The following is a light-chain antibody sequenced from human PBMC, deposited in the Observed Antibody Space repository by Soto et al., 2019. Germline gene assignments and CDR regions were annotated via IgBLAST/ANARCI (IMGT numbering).Light chain of an antibody. CDR1: QSVSSY. Sequence: EIVMTQYPDTLSVSPGERATLSCRASQSVSSYLAWYQQKPGQAPRLLIYDASNRATGIPARFSGSGSGTDFTLTISSLEPEDFAVYYCQQRSNWPLFGPGTKVDIK. J-gene: IGKJ3*01. CDR2: DAS. CDR3: QQRSNWPL. V-gene: IGKV3-11*01.